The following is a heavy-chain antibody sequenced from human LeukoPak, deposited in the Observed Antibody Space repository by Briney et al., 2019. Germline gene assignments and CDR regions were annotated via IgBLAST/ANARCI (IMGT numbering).Heavy chain of an antibody. CDR1: GFTFSDYY. Sequence: PGGSLRLSCAVSGFTFSDYYMNWIRQAPGKGLEWVSYISRSSSYTNYADSVKGRFTISRDNSKNTLYLQMNSLRAEDTAVYYCAKLNPWNYYDRRGYGYYFDYWGQGTLVTVSS. CDR2: ISRSSSYT. V-gene: IGHV3-11*06. CDR3: AKLNPWNYYDRRGYGYYFDY. D-gene: IGHD3-22*01. J-gene: IGHJ4*02.